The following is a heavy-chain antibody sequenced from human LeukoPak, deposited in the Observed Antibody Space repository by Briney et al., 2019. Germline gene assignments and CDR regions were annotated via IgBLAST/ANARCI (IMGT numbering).Heavy chain of an antibody. CDR1: GVSNTTGSYY. D-gene: IGHD5-24*01. CDR2: IYYSGRT. J-gene: IGHJ4*02. Sequence: SETLSLTCTVPGVSNTTGSYYWTWIRQHPGKGLEWIGFIYYSGRTDYSPSLKSRAAISLDTSKNQFSLKLNSVTAADTAVYYCARRRRDGYNFYFDFWGQGSLVAVSS. V-gene: IGHV4-31*03. CDR3: ARRRRDGYNFYFDF.